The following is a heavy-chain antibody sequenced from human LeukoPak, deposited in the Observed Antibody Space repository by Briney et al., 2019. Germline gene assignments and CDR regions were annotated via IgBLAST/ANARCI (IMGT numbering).Heavy chain of an antibody. D-gene: IGHD3-9*01. CDR3: ARQDILTGPGFDP. Sequence: SETLSLTCTVPGGSISSYYWSWIRQPPGKGLEWIGYIYYSGSTNYNPSLKSRVTILVDTSKNQFSLKLSSVTAADTAVYYCARQDILTGPGFDPWGQGTLVTVSS. V-gene: IGHV4-59*08. CDR2: IYYSGST. CDR1: GGSISSYY. J-gene: IGHJ5*02.